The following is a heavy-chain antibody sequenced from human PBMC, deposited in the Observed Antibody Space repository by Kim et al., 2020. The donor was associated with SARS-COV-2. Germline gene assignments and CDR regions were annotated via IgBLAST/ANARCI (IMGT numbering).Heavy chain of an antibody. J-gene: IGHJ5*02. CDR3: PTSRQTGAGHRYSGVYYVDSFVS. CDR2: IGNTGTYI. D-gene: IGHD1-26*01. V-gene: IGHV3-21*06. CDR1: GLAFNDKN. Sequence: GGSLRLSCVDSGLAFNDKNMNWVRQVPGKGLEWVSFIGNTGTYIYYADSLKGRFIIPSVSAKNPLYLQMDSLRAEDSAVYYCPTSRQTGAGHRYSGVYYVDSFVSWGQGTLVTVYS.